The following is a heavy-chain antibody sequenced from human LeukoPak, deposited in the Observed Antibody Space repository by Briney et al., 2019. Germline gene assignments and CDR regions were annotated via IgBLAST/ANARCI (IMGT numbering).Heavy chain of an antibody. Sequence: GGSLRLSCAASGFTFSSYAMHWFRQAPGKGLEWVAVISYDGSNKYYADSVKGRFTISRDNSKNTLYLQMNSLRAEDTAVYYCARFGGNYYYYYYMDVWGKGTTVTVSS. CDR1: GFTFSSYA. CDR3: ARFGGNYYYYYYMDV. V-gene: IGHV3-30-3*01. D-gene: IGHD3-10*01. J-gene: IGHJ6*03. CDR2: ISYDGSNK.